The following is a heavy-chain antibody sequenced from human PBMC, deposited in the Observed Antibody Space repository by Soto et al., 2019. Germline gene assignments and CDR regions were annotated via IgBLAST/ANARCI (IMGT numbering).Heavy chain of an antibody. CDR1: GYTLTELS. V-gene: IGHV1-24*01. CDR2: FDPEDGET. D-gene: IGHD4-17*01. CDR3: AAPLDLGPDYGDYAHFGY. J-gene: IGHJ4*02. Sequence: ASVKVSCKVSGYTLTELSMHWVRQAPGKGLEWMGGFDPEDGETIYAQKFQGRVTMTEDTSTDTAYMELSSLRSEDTAVYYCAAPLDLGPDYGDYAHFGYWGQVTRGTVSS.